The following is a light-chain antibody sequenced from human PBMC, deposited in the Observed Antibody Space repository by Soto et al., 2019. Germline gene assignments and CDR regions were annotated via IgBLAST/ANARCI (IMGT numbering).Light chain of an antibody. CDR3: QQANSFPRT. CDR1: QGLSSW. CDR2: AAS. Sequence: DIQMTQSPFTLSASVGDRVTITCRATQGLSSWLAWYLQKAGKAPKLLIYAASSLQSGVPSRFSGRGSGTDFTLPINNLQPEDFATYYCQQANSFPRTFGPGTKADI. V-gene: IGKV1-12*01. J-gene: IGKJ3*01.